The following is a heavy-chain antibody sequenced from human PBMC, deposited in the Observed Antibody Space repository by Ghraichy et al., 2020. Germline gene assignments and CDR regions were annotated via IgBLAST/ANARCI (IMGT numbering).Heavy chain of an antibody. V-gene: IGHV3-48*02. Sequence: LSLTCAASGFTFSSYSMNWVRQAPGKGLEWVSYISSSSSTIYYADSVKGRFTISRDNAKNSLYLQMNSLRDEDTAVYYCARDRYCSSTICSYGMDVWGQGTTVTVSS. D-gene: IGHD2-2*01. CDR3: ARDRYCSSTICSYGMDV. CDR2: ISSSSSTI. J-gene: IGHJ6*02. CDR1: GFTFSSYS.